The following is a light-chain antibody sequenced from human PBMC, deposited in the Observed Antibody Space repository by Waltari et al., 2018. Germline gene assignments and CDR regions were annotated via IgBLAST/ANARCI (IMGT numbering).Light chain of an antibody. J-gene: IGKJ4*01. V-gene: IGKV1-33*01. CDR3: QQYDNLPLT. CDR2: DAS. CDR1: QDISNY. Sequence: DIQMTQSPSPLSASVGDRVTLTYQASQDISNYLNWYQQKPGKAPKLLIYDASNLETGVPSRFSGSGSGTDFAFTIISLQPEDIATYYCQQYDNLPLTFGGGTKVEIK.